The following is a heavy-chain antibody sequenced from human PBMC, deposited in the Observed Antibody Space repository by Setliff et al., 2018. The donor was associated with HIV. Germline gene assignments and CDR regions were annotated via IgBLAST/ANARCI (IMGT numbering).Heavy chain of an antibody. CDR2: MYYTGSS. Sequence: SETLSLTCTVSGGSVSSSTTYYWGWIRQPPGKGLEWIGSMYYTGSSYYNPSLKSRVTISVDTSKNQFSLNLNSVTAADTAVYYCARTLSTMVKTDGYYDYYYMDVWGKGTTVTVSS. D-gene: IGHD3-10*01. V-gene: IGHV4-39*07. J-gene: IGHJ6*03. CDR1: GGSVSSSTTYY. CDR3: ARTLSTMVKTDGYYDYYYMDV.